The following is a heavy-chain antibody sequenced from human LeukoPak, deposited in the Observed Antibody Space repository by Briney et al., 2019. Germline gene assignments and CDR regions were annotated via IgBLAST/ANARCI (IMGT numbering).Heavy chain of an antibody. Sequence: KSSETLSLTCVVSGASINSSDWWTWVRQPPGKGLEWIGEIYHSGSTNYNPSLKSRVIISVDKSKNQFSLRLSSVTAADTAVYYCATSLVVTAGGGSVRWYFDLWGRGTLVTVSS. CDR1: GASINSSDW. CDR3: ATSLVVTAGGGSVRWYFDL. D-gene: IGHD2-21*02. CDR2: IYHSGST. V-gene: IGHV4-4*02. J-gene: IGHJ2*01.